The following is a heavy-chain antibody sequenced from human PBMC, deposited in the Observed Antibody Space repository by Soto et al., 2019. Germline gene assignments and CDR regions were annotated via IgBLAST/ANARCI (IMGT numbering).Heavy chain of an antibody. V-gene: IGHV4-31*03. J-gene: IGHJ5*02. Sequence: QVQLQESGPGLVKPSQTLSLTCTVSGGSISSGGYYWSWIRQHPGKGLEWIGYIYYSGSTYYNPSLKRRVTLSLDTSKNPFSRKLSPVTAADTAVYYWARVPPPSPNWFDPWGQGTLVTVSS. CDR3: ARVPPPSPNWFDP. CDR2: IYYSGST. CDR1: GGSISSGGYY.